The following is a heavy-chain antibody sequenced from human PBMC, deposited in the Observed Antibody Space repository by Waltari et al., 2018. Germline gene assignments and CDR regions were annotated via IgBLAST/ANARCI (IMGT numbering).Heavy chain of an antibody. CDR2: VSPYYXGTI. Sequence: QLQESSXGLXXPSEXLSLTCXVSGYSISRXSWWGWIRQPPGKGLQWIASVSPYYXGTIQYNPSLXSRATISADTSKNQFSLXLTSVTAAXTAVYXCANNEWGQPVXWGQGTVVTVSS. J-gene: IGHJ1*01. V-gene: IGHV4-38-2*02. D-gene: IGHD1-26*01. CDR1: GYSISRXSW. CDR3: ANNEWGQPVX.